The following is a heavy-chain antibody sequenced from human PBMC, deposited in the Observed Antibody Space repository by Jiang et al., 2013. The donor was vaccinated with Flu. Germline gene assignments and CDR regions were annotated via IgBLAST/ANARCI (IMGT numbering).Heavy chain of an antibody. CDR3: ASGLRGNYVWYYYMDV. CDR1: GFTFSDYN. V-gene: IGHV3-11*03. D-gene: IGHD3-16*01. Sequence: QLLESGGGLVKPGGSLRVSCAASGFTFSDYNMSWIRQAPGKGLEWVSYISSSSTYTYYADSVKGRFTISRDNAKNSLYLQMNSLRAEDTAVYYCASGLRGNYVWYYYMDVWGKGTTVTVSS. CDR2: ISSSSTYT. J-gene: IGHJ6*03.